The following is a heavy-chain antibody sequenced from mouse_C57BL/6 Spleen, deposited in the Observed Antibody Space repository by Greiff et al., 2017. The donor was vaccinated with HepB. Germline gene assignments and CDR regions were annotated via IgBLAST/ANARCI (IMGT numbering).Heavy chain of an antibody. CDR3: ARHEGLMDPFAY. CDR1: GYTFTEYT. D-gene: IGHD1-1*02. Sequence: VKLMESGAELVKPGASVKLSCKASGYTFTEYTIHWVKQRSGQGLEWIGWFYPGSGSIKYNEKFKDKATLTADKSSSTVYMELSRLTSEDSAVYFCARHEGLMDPFAYWGQGTLVTVSA. CDR2: FYPGSGSI. V-gene: IGHV1-62-2*01. J-gene: IGHJ3*01.